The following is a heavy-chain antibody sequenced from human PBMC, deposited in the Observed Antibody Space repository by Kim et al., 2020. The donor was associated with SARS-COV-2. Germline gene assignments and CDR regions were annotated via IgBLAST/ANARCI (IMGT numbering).Heavy chain of an antibody. CDR1: GFTFSSCS. V-gene: IGHV3-21*01. CDR2: ISSSSSYI. CDR3: ARDSSGSYSPTG. Sequence: GGSLRLSCAASGFTFSSCSMNWVRQAPGKGLEWVSSISSSSSYIYYADSVKGRFTISRDNAKNSLYLQMNSLRAEDTAVYYCARDSSGSYSPTGWGQGTLVTVSS. D-gene: IGHD1-26*01. J-gene: IGHJ4*02.